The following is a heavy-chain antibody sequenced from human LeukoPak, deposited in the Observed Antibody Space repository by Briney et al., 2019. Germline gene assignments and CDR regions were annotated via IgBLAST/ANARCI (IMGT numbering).Heavy chain of an antibody. CDR2: IHPNSGET. Sequence: ASVKVSCKASGYTFTGHYMHWVRQAPGQGLEWMGWIHPNSGETHYAQQFQGRVTMTRDTSISTVYMELNSLRSDDTAFYYCVRDWNWGADYWGQGTLVTVSS. D-gene: IGHD7-27*01. J-gene: IGHJ4*02. CDR1: GYTFTGHY. V-gene: IGHV1-2*02. CDR3: VRDWNWGADY.